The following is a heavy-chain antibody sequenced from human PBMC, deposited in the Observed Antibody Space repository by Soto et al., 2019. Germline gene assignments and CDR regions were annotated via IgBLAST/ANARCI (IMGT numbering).Heavy chain of an antibody. CDR3: PRYPSPNLRIPAAGTWGWCDP. J-gene: IGHJ5*02. V-gene: IGHV1-18*01. D-gene: IGHD6-13*01. CDR2: ISAYNGNT. Sequence: QIQLVQSGAEVKKPGASVKVSCKASGDTFTSYGISWVRQAPGQGLEWMGGISAYNGNTNYAQKLQGRVTMTTDTATKTFYKELRRLRSDDTAVDHGPRYPSPNLRIPAAGTWGWCDPWGQGTLVPVCS. CDR1: GDTFTSYG.